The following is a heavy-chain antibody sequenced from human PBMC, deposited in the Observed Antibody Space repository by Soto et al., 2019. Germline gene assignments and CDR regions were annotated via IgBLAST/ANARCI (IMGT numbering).Heavy chain of an antibody. J-gene: IGHJ4*02. CDR1: GGTFSSFP. D-gene: IGHD3-22*01. CDR3: ARDRHYENHTFYYIKYYIDS. Sequence: QVQLVQSGTEVKKPGSSVKVSCKTSGGTFSSFPIAWLRQSPVQWLEWVGGLIPVLGAPSYAQTFQGRVTITADEYTSAAYVELSSLLSDDTAVYFCARDRHYENHTFYYIKYYIDSWGQGTLVTGS. V-gene: IGHV1-69*01. CDR2: LIPVLGAP.